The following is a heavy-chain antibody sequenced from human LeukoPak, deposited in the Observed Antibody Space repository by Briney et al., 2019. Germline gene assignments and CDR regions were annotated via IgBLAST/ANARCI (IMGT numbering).Heavy chain of an antibody. V-gene: IGHV4-61*02. D-gene: IGHD3-10*01. CDR2: ISTSGST. Sequence: SETLSLTCTVSGGSISSGNYYWSWIRQPAGKGLEWIGRISTSGSTNYDPSLKSRLIISIDKSKNQFSLRLSSATAADTAVYYCASHQYGSGSYYHDCWGQGTLVTVSS. J-gene: IGHJ4*02. CDR1: GGSISSGNYY. CDR3: ASHQYGSGSYYHDC.